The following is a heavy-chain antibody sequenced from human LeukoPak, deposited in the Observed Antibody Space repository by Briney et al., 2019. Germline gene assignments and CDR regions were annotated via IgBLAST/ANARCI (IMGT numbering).Heavy chain of an antibody. J-gene: IGHJ4*02. V-gene: IGHV5-51*01. D-gene: IGHD5-18*01. CDR2: IDPSDSDT. Sequence: GESLKISCKASGYSFTSYWIGWVRQMPGKGLEWMGIIDPSDSDTRYTPFFQGQVTISADKSLSTAYLQWNSLKGSDTAMYYCARQTAMGRSGDYWGQGTLVTVYS. CDR3: ARQTAMGRSGDY. CDR1: GYSFTSYW.